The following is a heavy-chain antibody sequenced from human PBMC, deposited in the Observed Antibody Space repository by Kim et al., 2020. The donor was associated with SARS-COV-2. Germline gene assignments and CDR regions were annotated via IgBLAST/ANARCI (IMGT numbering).Heavy chain of an antibody. D-gene: IGHD3-3*01. J-gene: IGHJ4*02. CDR1: GGSISSGGYY. CDR3: ARGRMTIFGVVTEFDY. Sequence: SETLSLTCTVSGGSISSGGYYWSWIRQHPGKGLEWIGYIYYSGSTYYNPSLQSRVTISVATSKNQFSLKLSSVTAADTAVYYCARGRMTIFGVVTEFDYWGQGTLVTVSS. CDR2: IYYSGST. V-gene: IGHV4-31*03.